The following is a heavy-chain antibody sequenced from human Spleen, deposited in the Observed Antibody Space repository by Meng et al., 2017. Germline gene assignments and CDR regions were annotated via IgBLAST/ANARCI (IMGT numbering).Heavy chain of an antibody. D-gene: IGHD6-13*01. CDR3: ARDEDISAAGKLFGDY. J-gene: IGHJ4*02. CDR1: GYTFAAYW. Sequence: QVQLVESGPEGQKPGDSVKLSCKPSGYTFAAYWIPWLRQAPGQGLEWMGRIDPNNDHTQYAQNFQGRVTMTSDTSISTVYMELNGLRSDDTAVYYCARDEDISAAGKLFGDYWGQGTLVTVSS. V-gene: IGHV1-2*06. CDR2: IDPNNDHT.